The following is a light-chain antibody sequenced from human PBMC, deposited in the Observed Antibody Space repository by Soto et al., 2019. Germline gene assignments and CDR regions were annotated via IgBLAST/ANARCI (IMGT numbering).Light chain of an antibody. V-gene: IGLV2-14*01. CDR3: SSYTSSSAYV. CDR2: EVS. Sequence: QSALTQPSSVSGSPGQSITISCTGTSSDVGGYNYVSWYKQHPGKAPKLMIYEVSNRPSGVSNRFSGSKSGNTASLTISGIQAEDEADYYCSSYTSSSAYVLGTGTKVTVL. J-gene: IGLJ1*01. CDR1: SSDVGGYNY.